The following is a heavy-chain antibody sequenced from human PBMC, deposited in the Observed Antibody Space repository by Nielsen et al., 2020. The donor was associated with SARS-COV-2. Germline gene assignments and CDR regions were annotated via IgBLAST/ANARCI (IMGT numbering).Heavy chain of an antibody. V-gene: IGHV7-4-1*02. D-gene: IGHD3-10*01. Sequence: ASVKVSCKASGYRFTRYALNWVRQAPGEGPEWMGWINPSTGKPTYAQAFTGRFVFSLDTSVSTAYLQISSLKAEDSAVYYCARDNFGSGGTASYGMDVWGQGTTVTVSS. CDR2: INPSTGKP. CDR1: GYRFTRYA. J-gene: IGHJ6*02. CDR3: ARDNFGSGGTASYGMDV.